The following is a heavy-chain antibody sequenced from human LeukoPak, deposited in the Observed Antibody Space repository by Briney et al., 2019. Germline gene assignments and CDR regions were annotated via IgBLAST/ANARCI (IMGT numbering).Heavy chain of an antibody. CDR2: IGGSGGTT. CDR1: GFTFTNYA. V-gene: IGHV3-23*01. Sequence: GGSLRLSCAASGFTFTNYAMSWVRQAPGKGLEWVSAIGGSGGTTYYADSVKGRFTISRDNSKNTLYLQMNSLRAEDTAVYYCAKRTCSSTSCPNWFDPWGQGTLVTVSS. J-gene: IGHJ5*02. D-gene: IGHD2-2*01. CDR3: AKRTCSSTSCPNWFDP.